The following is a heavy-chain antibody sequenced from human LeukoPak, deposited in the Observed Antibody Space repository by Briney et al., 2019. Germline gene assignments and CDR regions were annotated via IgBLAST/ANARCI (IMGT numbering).Heavy chain of an antibody. Sequence: PGGSLRLSCAASGFTFSSYWMNWVRKAPGKGLEWVSYITGSSSNIYYADSVKSRFTISRDNARNSLYLQMNSLRDEDTAVYYCARDYDYGFDYWGQGSLVTVSS. V-gene: IGHV3-48*02. D-gene: IGHD4-17*01. CDR2: ITGSSSNI. CDR1: GFTFSSYW. J-gene: IGHJ4*02. CDR3: ARDYDYGFDY.